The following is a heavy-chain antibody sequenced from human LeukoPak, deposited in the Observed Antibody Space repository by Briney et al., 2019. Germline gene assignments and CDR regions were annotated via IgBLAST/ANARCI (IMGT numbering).Heavy chain of an antibody. CDR1: GYSFTAYW. V-gene: IGHV5-51*01. CDR3: ARYSSSSFHY. D-gene: IGHD4-11*01. CDR2: IYPGDSDT. J-gene: IGHJ4*02. Sequence: GESLKISCKASGYSFTAYWIGWVRQMPGKGLEFMGMIYPGDSDTRYSPSFQGQVTTSADKSINTAYLQWRSLKASDTATYYCARYSSSSFHYWGQGTLVTASS.